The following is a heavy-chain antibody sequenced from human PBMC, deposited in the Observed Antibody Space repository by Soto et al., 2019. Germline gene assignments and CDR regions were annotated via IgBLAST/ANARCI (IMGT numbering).Heavy chain of an antibody. D-gene: IGHD6-19*01. V-gene: IGHV3-21*01. CDR2: ISSSSSYI. CDR3: APEGHSSGWNRAY. Sequence: GGSLRLSCAASGFTFSSYSMNWVRQAPGKGLEWVSSISSSSSYIYYADSVKGRFTISRDNAKNSLYLQMNSLRAEDTAVYYCAPEGHSSGWNRAYWGQGTLVTVSS. CDR1: GFTFSSYS. J-gene: IGHJ4*02.